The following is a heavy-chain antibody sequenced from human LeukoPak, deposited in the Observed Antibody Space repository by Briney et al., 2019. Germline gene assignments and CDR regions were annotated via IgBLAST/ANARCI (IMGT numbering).Heavy chain of an antibody. D-gene: IGHD2-15*01. CDR1: GGSFSGYY. CDR2: INHSGST. CDR3: ASQGVSGGSPDY. J-gene: IGHJ4*02. V-gene: IGHV4-34*01. Sequence: SETLSLTCAVYGGSFSGYYWSWIRQPPGKGLEWIGEINHSGSTNYNPSLKSRVTISVDTSKNQFSLKLSSVTAADTAVYYCASQGVSGGSPDYWGQGTLVTVSS.